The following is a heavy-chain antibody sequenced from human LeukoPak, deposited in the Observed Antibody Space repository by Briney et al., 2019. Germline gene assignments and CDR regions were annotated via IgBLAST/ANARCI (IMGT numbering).Heavy chain of an antibody. Sequence: PSETLSLTCTVSGGSISNYYWSWIRQPPGKGLEWLGYISYSASSDYNPSLKSRVSISVDTSKNKFSLKLNSVTAADTAMYYCAKVFYRPTMIAVITKGYFDYWGQGTLVTVSS. CDR2: ISYSASS. D-gene: IGHD3-22*01. CDR1: GGSISNYY. CDR3: AKVFYRPTMIAVITKGYFDY. V-gene: IGHV4-59*01. J-gene: IGHJ4*02.